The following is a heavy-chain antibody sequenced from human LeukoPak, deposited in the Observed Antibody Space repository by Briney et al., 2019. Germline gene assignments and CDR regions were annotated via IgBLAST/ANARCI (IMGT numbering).Heavy chain of an antibody. D-gene: IGHD5-18*01. CDR1: GFTFSSYA. CDR2: ISGSVGST. V-gene: IGHV3-23*01. Sequence: PGGSLRLSCAASGFTFSSYAMSWVRQAPGKGLGWVSAISGSVGSTYYADSVQGRFPISRDNSTNTLYMPMKRLRAEDTAVYYCANGRRSARIPLWPWGPGTLVTVSS. J-gene: IGHJ5*02. CDR3: ANGRRSARIPLWP.